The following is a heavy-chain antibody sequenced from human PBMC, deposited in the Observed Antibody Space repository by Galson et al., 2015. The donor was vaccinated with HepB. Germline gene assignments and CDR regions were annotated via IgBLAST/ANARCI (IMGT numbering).Heavy chain of an antibody. CDR3: ARTYSGSYYFFDN. J-gene: IGHJ4*02. Sequence: QSGAEVKKPGESLKISCKGSGYSFISYWIAWVRQMPGKGLEWMGIIYPGDSNPRYSPSFQGQVTVSVDKSINTAYLQWSSLKASDTAMYYCARTYSGSYYFFDNWGQGTLVTVSS. CDR1: GYSFISYW. CDR2: IYPGDSNP. V-gene: IGHV5-51*03. D-gene: IGHD1-26*01.